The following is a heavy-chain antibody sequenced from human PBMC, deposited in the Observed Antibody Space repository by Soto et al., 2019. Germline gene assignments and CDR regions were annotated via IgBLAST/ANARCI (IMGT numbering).Heavy chain of an antibody. CDR1: GYTFSSYQ. D-gene: IGHD3-16*01. CDR2: INPSGGST. J-gene: IGHJ6*04. CDR3: AIFGGATHINYYYCMLV. Sequence: TMNVSCKRAGYTFSSYQMLRVCEVLGLGLEWMGIINPSGGSTSCAQKFQGRVTMTRDTSTSTVYMELSSLRSEDTAVYYCAIFGGATHINYYYCMLVCRKESRVT. V-gene: IGHV1-46*03.